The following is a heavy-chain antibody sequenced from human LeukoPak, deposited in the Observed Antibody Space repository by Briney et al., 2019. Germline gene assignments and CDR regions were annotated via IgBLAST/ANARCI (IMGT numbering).Heavy chain of an antibody. J-gene: IGHJ4*02. CDR1: GFTFSSYA. CDR2: ISCYGSNK. CDR3: VKEETYSRGRTYFDY. Sequence: GGSLRLSCAASGFTFSSYAMHWVRQAPGKGLEWVAVISCYGSNKYYADSVKGRFTISRDNSKNTLYLQMNSLRAEDTAVYYCVKEETYSRGRTYFDYWGQGTLVTISS. V-gene: IGHV3-30-3*01. D-gene: IGHD6-19*01.